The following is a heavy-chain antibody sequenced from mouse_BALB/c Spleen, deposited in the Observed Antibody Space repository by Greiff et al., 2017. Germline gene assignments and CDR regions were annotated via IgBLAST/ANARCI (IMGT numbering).Heavy chain of an antibody. V-gene: IGHV1-7*01. D-gene: IGHD2-4*01. CDR1: GYTFTSYW. CDR3: ARNYEVDNAT. J-gene: IGHJ2*01. Sequence: VQLQQSGAELAKPGASVKMSCKASGYTFTSYWMHWVKQRPGQGLEWIGYINPSTGYTEYNQKFKDKATLTADKSSSTAYMQLSSLTSEDSAVYYSARNYEVDNATRGEGAPLTVSS. CDR2: INPSTGYT.